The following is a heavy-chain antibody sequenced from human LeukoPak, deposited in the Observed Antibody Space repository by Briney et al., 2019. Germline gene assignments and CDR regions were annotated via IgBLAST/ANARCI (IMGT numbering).Heavy chain of an antibody. D-gene: IGHD1-26*01. CDR1: GGSFSGYY. Sequence: KASETLSLTCAVYGGSFSGYYWSWIRQPPGKGLEWIGYIYYNENTNYNPSLKSRVTISVDTSKNQFSLKLSSVTAADTAVYYCARDPSPFYSESYLGFDPWGQGTLVTVSS. V-gene: IGHV4-59*01. CDR2: IYYNENT. J-gene: IGHJ5*02. CDR3: ARDPSPFYSESYLGFDP.